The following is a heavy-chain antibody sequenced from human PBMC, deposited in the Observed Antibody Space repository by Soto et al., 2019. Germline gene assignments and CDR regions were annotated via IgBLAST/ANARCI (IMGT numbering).Heavy chain of an antibody. CDR3: GRTKGEADDREGFDF. CDR2: ISAYNGDT. CDR1: GYTFTSHG. Sequence: SVNVSCKTSGYTFTSHGISWVRWAPCLGLEWMGWISAYNGDTKYAQGVQDRVSMTTDTSTATAYIELRTLRFDDTAMYFCGRTKGEADDREGFDFWGQGTTGTVS. V-gene: IGHV1-18*04. J-gene: IGHJ6*02. D-gene: IGHD3-10*01.